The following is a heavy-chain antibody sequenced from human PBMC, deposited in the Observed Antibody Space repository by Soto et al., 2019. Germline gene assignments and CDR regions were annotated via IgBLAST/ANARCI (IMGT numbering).Heavy chain of an antibody. CDR2: IYYSGST. Sequence: SETLSPTCTVSGGSISSYYWSWIRQPPGKGLEWIGYIYYSGSTNYNPSLKSRVTISVDTSKNQFSLKLSSVTAADTAVYYCARRYGSAIDYWGQGTLVTVSS. CDR1: GGSISSYY. CDR3: ARRYGSAIDY. V-gene: IGHV4-59*08. J-gene: IGHJ4*02. D-gene: IGHD1-26*01.